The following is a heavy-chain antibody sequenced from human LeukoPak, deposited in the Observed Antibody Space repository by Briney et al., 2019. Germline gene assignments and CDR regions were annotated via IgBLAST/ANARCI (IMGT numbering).Heavy chain of an antibody. V-gene: IGHV1-2*02. CDR2: INPNSGGT. D-gene: IGHD2-2*01. CDR1: GYTFTGYY. Sequence: AASVKVSCKASGYTFTGYYMHWVRQAPGQGLEWMGWINPNSGGTNYAQKFQGRVTMTRDTSISTAYMELSRLRSDDTAVYYCARLYCSSTSCSVWFDPWGQGTLVTVSS. J-gene: IGHJ5*02. CDR3: ARLYCSSTSCSVWFDP.